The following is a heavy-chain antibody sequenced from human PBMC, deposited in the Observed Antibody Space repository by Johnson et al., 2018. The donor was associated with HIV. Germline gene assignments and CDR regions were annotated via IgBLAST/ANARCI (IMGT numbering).Heavy chain of an antibody. CDR1: GFTFDDYA. CDR2: ISFDGSEE. CDR3: VRGRIAMRGVDLRGGAFDI. D-gene: IGHD3-22*01. Sequence: QVQLVESGGGVVRPGGSLRLSCAASGFTFDDYAMSWVRQAPGKGLEWVAVISFDGSEEYYVDSVKGRFTISRDNSNNTLYLQMNSLRTEDTAVYFCVRGRIAMRGVDLRGGAFDIWGQGTMVTVSS. V-gene: IGHV3-30*03. J-gene: IGHJ3*02.